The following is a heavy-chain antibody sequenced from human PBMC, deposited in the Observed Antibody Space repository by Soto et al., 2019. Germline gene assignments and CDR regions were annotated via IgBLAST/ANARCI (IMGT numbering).Heavy chain of an antibody. CDR1: EIIFSGYG. CDR3: ASDGVGGTVFFGYLDY. V-gene: IGHV3-33*01. D-gene: IGHD1-26*01. CDR2: IRFDGSNI. J-gene: IGHJ4*02. Sequence: QVQLVESGGGVVQPGRSLRLSCAVSEIIFSGYGMHWVRQAPGKGLEWVAVIRFDGSNIHYADSVKGRFTISRDNSKNTLYLQIDSLRAEDTAVYYCASDGVGGTVFFGYLDYWGQGALVTVSS.